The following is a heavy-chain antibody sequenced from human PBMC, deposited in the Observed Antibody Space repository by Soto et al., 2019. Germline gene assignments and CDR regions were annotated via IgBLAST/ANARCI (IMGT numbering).Heavy chain of an antibody. CDR3: ARGPSIVVVPAAIYYYYGMDV. CDR1: GYTFTSYG. V-gene: IGHV1-18*01. Sequence: QVQLVQSGAEVKKPGASVKVSCKASGYTFTSYGISWVRQAPGQGLEWMGWISAYNGNTNYAQKLQGRVTMTTDTSTSTAYMELRSLRYDDTAVYYCARGPSIVVVPAAIYYYYGMDVWGQGTTVTVSS. J-gene: IGHJ6*02. D-gene: IGHD2-2*01. CDR2: ISAYNGNT.